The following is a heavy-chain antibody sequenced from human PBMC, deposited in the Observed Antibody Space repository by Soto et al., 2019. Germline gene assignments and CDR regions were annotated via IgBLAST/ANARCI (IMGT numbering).Heavy chain of an antibody. V-gene: IGHV3-33*01. CDR2: IWYDGSNK. J-gene: IGHJ3*01. D-gene: IGHD4-17*01. CDR3: ARDLDYGGNSEASDV. Sequence: GGSLRLSCAASGFTFSSYGMHWVRQAPGKGLEWVAVIWYDGSNKYYADSVKGRFTISRDNSKNTLYLQMNSLRAEDTAVYYCARDLDYGGNSEASDVWGQGTMVTVSS. CDR1: GFTFSSYG.